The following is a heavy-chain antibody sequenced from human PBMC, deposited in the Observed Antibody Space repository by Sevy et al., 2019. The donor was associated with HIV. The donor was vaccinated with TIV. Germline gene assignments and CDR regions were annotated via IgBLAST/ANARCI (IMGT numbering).Heavy chain of an antibody. D-gene: IGHD6-13*01. Sequence: GGSLRLTCAASGFTFSSYAMHWVRQAPGKGLEWVAVISYDGSNKYYADSVKGRFTISRDNSKNTLYLQMNSLRAEDTAVYYCARYKYSSSRSLGWDVRGQGTTVTVSS. CDR2: ISYDGSNK. J-gene: IGHJ6*02. CDR1: GFTFSSYA. V-gene: IGHV3-30-3*01. CDR3: ARYKYSSSRSLGWDV.